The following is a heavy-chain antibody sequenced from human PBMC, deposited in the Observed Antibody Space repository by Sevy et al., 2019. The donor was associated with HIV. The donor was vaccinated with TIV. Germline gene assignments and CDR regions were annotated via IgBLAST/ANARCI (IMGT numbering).Heavy chain of an antibody. D-gene: IGHD2-15*01. CDR3: ARDGRSCSGGSCYRYFDY. CDR2: INAGNGNT. J-gene: IGHJ4*02. CDR1: GYTFTSYA. Sequence: ASVKVPCKASGYTFTSYAMHWVRQAPGQRLEWMGWINAGNGNTKYSQKFQGRVTITRDTSASTAYMELSSLRSEDTAVYYCARDGRSCSGGSCYRYFDYWGQGTLVTVSS. V-gene: IGHV1-3*01.